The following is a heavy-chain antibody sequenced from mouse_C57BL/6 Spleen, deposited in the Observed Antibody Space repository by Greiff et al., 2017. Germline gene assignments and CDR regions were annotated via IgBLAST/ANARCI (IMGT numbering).Heavy chain of an antibody. CDR2: IYPRDGST. CDR1: GYTFTDHT. J-gene: IGHJ1*03. V-gene: IGHV1-78*01. Sequence: QVQLKESDAELVKPGASVKISCKVSGYTFTDHTIHWMKQRPEQGLEWIGYIYPRDGSTKYNEKVKGKATLTADKSSSTAYMQRNSRTSEDAEVYFCARNRTGYWYFDVWGTGTTVTVSS. CDR3: ARNRTGYWYFDV.